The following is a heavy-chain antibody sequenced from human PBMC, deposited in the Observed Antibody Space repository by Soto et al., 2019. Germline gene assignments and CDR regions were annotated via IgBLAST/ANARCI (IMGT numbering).Heavy chain of an antibody. CDR2: MNPNSGNT. J-gene: IGHJ6*03. D-gene: IGHD5-18*01. CDR1: GYTFTSYA. CDR3: ARGQVQLWKYDYYYYYMEV. V-gene: IGHV1-8*02. Sequence: ASVKVSCKASGYTFTSYAIDWVRQAPGQGLEWMGWMNPNSGNTGYAQKFQGRVTMTRNTSISTAYMELSSLRSEDTAVYYCARGQVQLWKYDYYYYYMEVWGKGTTVTVSS.